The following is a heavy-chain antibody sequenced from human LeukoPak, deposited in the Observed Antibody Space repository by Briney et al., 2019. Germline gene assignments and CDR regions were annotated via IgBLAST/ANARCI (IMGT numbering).Heavy chain of an antibody. CDR3: TRDSGSYSTSYRFDS. J-gene: IGHJ4*02. Sequence: QTLSLTCSISGYSVSSNSAAWNWIRPSPSKGLEWLGRTYYKSKWYNDYAVSVKRRRTINADTYENQFSLQLNSVTPEDTAVYYCTRDSGSYSTSYRFDSWGQGTLVTVSS. V-gene: IGHV6-1*01. CDR1: GYSVSSNSAA. CDR2: TYYKSKWYN. D-gene: IGHD6-6*01.